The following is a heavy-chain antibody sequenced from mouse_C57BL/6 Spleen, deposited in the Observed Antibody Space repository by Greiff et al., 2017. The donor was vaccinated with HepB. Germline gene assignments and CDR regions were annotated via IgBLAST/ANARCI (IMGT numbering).Heavy chain of an antibody. J-gene: IGHJ4*01. CDR2: IHPSDSDT. V-gene: IGHV1-74*01. CDR3: AIGSYYSNHYYAMDY. CDR1: GYTFTSYW. D-gene: IGHD2-5*01. Sequence: QVQLKQPGAELVKPGASVKVSCKASGYTFTSYWMHWVKQRPGQGLEWIGRIHPSDSDTNYNQKFKGKATLTVDKSSSTAYMQLSSLTSEDSAVYYCAIGSYYSNHYYAMDYWGQGTSVTVSS.